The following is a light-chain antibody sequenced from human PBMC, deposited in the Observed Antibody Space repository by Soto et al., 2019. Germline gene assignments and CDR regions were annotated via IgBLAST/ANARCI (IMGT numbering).Light chain of an antibody. V-gene: IGLV2-23*01. CDR2: EGS. CDR3: CSYAGSLRV. CDR1: SSDVGSYNL. J-gene: IGLJ2*01. Sequence: QSALTQPASVSGSPGQSITISCTGTSSDVGSYNLVSWYQQHPGKAPKLMIYEGSKRPSGVSNRFSGSKSGNTASLTISGLQAEDEADYYCCSYAGSLRVFGGGTQLTVL.